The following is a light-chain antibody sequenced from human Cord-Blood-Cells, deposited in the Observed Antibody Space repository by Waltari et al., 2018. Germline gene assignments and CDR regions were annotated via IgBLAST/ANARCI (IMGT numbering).Light chain of an antibody. CDR1: QSISSW. CDR2: KAS. J-gene: IGKJ2*01. V-gene: IGKV1-5*03. Sequence: DIQMTQSPSTLSASVGDRVTITCRASQSISSWLAWYQQKPGKAPKLLIYKASSLESGVPSRFSGSGSGTEFTLTISSLQPVDFATYYCQQYNSPMYTFGQGTKLEIK. CDR3: QQYNSPMYT.